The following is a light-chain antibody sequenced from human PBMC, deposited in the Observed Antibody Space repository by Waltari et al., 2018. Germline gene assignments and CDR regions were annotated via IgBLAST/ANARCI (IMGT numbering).Light chain of an antibody. CDR3: QQRSSWTPHT. CDR2: DAS. Sequence: EIVLTQSQATLSLSPGETATLSCRASQSVGTYLAWYQQKPGHAPRLLIYDASNRATGIPARFRGSGSGTDFTLTISSLEAEDFAVYYCQQRSSWTPHTFGQGARLEIK. J-gene: IGKJ2*01. V-gene: IGKV3-11*01. CDR1: QSVGTY.